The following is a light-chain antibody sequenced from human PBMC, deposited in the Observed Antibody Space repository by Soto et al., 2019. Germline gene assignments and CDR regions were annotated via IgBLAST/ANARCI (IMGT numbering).Light chain of an antibody. CDR2: GAS. V-gene: IGKV3-15*01. J-gene: IGKJ1*01. CDR3: QHYNDWPPTWT. Sequence: EIVTTQSPATLSVSPGERATLSCRASQSVSSKLAWYQQKPGQAPRVLIYGASTRATGIPARFSGSGSGTEFTLTISSLQSEDFAVYYCQHYNDWPPTWTFGQGTRVEIK. CDR1: QSVSSK.